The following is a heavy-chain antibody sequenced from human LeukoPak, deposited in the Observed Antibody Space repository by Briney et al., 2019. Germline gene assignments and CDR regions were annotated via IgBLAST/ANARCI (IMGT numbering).Heavy chain of an antibody. CDR3: ARGRDGYNGDDAFDI. Sequence: PSETLSLTCTVSGGSISSYYWSWIRQPAGKGLEWIGRIYTSGSTNYNPSLKSRVAMSVDTSKNQFSLKLSSVTAADTAVYYCARGRDGYNGDDAFDIWGQGTMVTVSS. CDR1: GGSISSYY. V-gene: IGHV4-4*07. CDR2: IYTSGST. J-gene: IGHJ3*02. D-gene: IGHD5-24*01.